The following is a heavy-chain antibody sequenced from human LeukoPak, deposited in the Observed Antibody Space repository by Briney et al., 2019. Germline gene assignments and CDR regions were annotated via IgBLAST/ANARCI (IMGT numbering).Heavy chain of an antibody. CDR1: GYSISSGYY. Sequence: PSETLSLTCTVSGYSISSGYYWGWIRQPAGKGLEWIGRIYTSGSTNYNPSLKSRVTISVDTSKNQYSLMLSSVTAADTAVYYCAREVPVAIDYWGQGTLVTVSS. CDR2: IYTSGST. J-gene: IGHJ4*02. CDR3: AREVPVAIDY. V-gene: IGHV4-61*02.